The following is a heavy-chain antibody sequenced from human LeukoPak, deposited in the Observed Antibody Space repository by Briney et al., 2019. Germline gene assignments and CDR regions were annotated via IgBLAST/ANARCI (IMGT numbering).Heavy chain of an antibody. V-gene: IGHV3-53*01. D-gene: IGHD6-13*01. CDR1: VFTFDTYW. CDR2: IYSGGST. J-gene: IGHJ4*02. Sequence: GGSLRLSCAASVFTFDTYWMSWVRQAPGKGLEWVSVIYSGGSTYYADSVKGRFTISRDNSKNTLYLQMNSLRAEDTAVYYCARDLRYSSSWFRNRTDYWGQGTLVTVSS. CDR3: ARDLRYSSSWFRNRTDY.